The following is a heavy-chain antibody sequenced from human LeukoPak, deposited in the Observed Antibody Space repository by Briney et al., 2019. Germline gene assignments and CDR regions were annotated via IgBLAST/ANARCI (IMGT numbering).Heavy chain of an antibody. J-gene: IGHJ4*02. CDR2: ISGSGGST. CDR3: AKAHGGSYHSGIY. V-gene: IGHV3-23*01. Sequence: HPGGSLRLSCAASGFTFSRYAMNWVRQAPRKGLEWVSGISGSGGSTYHADSVKGRFSISRDNSKNTLYLQMNSLRAEDTAVYYCAKAHGGSYHSGIYWGQGTLVTVSS. CDR1: GFTFSRYA. D-gene: IGHD1-26*01.